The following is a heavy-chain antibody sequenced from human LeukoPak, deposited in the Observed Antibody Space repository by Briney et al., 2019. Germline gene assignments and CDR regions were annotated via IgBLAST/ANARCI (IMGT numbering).Heavy chain of an antibody. CDR3: AGNYYDSSGYYIDQFYFDY. Sequence: PSETLSLTCTVSGGSITSSNVYWGWIRQPPGKGLEWIGSTYYTGSTYYKPSLKGRLTISVDTSKNQFSLKLSSVTAADTAVYYCAGNYYDSSGYYIDQFYFDYWGQGTLATVSS. CDR1: GGSITSSNVY. V-gene: IGHV4-39*07. D-gene: IGHD3-22*01. J-gene: IGHJ4*02. CDR2: TYYTGST.